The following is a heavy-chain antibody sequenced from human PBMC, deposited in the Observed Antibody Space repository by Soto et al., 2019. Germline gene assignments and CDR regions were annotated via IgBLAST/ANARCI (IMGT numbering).Heavy chain of an antibody. D-gene: IGHD2-2*01. CDR1: GGSINSSIYF. CDR2: IYYSGST. Sequence: SETLSLTCIVSGGSINSSIYFWGWFRQPPGKGLEWIGSIYYSGSTYYNPSLRSRVTISVDTSKNQFSLELSSVTAADTAMYYCRSSTSCYDESCVDVWGQGTMVTVSS. V-gene: IGHV4-39*01. J-gene: IGHJ6*02. CDR3: RSSTSCYDESCVDV.